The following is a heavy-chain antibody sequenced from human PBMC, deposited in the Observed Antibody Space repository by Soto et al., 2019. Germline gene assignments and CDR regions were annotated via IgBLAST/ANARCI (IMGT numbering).Heavy chain of an antibody. CDR1: GYNFTTYW. D-gene: IGHD6-13*01. CDR2: IDPSDSYT. CDR3: ARRPYNSTWFLDY. Sequence: EVQLVQSGAEVKKPGESLRISCEGSGYNFTTYWITWVRQMPGKGLEWMGRIDPSDSYTRYSPSFQGHVTFSADKSISTAYLQWSSLKASDTAMYYCARRPYNSTWFLDYWGQGTLVTVS. V-gene: IGHV5-10-1*01. J-gene: IGHJ4*02.